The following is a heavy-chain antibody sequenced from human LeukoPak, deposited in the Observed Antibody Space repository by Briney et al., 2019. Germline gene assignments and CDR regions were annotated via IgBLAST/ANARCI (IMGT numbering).Heavy chain of an antibody. CDR3: AGASRWLQFDY. V-gene: IGHV3-53*01. CDR2: IYNADNT. D-gene: IGHD5-24*01. J-gene: IGHJ4*02. Sequence: GGSLRLSCAASGFTVTSNYMSWVRQAPGKGLEWVSVIYNADNTNYADSVKGRFTISRDKSDNTLYLQMNSLRAEDTAVYYCAGASRWLQFDYWGQGTLVTVSS. CDR1: GFTVTSNY.